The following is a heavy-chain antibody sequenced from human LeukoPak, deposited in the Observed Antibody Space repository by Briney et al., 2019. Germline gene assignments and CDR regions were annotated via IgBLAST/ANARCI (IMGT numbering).Heavy chain of an antibody. J-gene: IGHJ4*02. Sequence: SETLSLTCTVSGGSISSGSYYWSWIRQSAGKGLEWIGRIYTSGSTNYNPSLKSRVTISVDTSKNQFSLKLSSVTAADTAVYYCARRCSGGSCYFDYWGQGTLVTVSS. CDR3: ARRCSGGSCYFDY. CDR1: GGSISSGSYY. CDR2: IYTSGST. D-gene: IGHD2-15*01. V-gene: IGHV4-61*02.